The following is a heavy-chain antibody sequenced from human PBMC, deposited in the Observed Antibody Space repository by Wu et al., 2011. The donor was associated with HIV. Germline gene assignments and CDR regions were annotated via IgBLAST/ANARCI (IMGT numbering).Heavy chain of an antibody. CDR2: FIPMFGTT. CDR1: GGSFTSYA. V-gene: IGHV1-69*14. CDR3: ARGGIVGAPFDY. D-gene: IGHD1-26*01. Sequence: QVQLLQSGAEVKKPGSSVKVSCKTSGGSFTSYAISWVRQAPGQGLEWMGVFIPMFGTTTYARNFQGGVTLTADKSTSTAYMELRSLRSEDTAVYYCARGGIVGAPFDYWGQGTLVTVSS. J-gene: IGHJ4*02.